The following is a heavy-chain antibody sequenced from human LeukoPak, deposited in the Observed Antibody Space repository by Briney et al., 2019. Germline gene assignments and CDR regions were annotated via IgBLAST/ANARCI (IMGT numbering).Heavy chain of an antibody. CDR3: ARSKGNYCSGGTCPGRLFDC. V-gene: IGHV4-59*01. CDR2: TYYSGST. Sequence: SETLSLTCTVSGGSISSYYWSWIRQPPGKGLEWIGYTYYSGSTNYNPSLKSRVTISVDTSKNQFSLKLSSVTAADTAVYYCARSKGNYCSGGTCPGRLFDCWGQGTLVTVSS. CDR1: GGSISSYY. J-gene: IGHJ4*02. D-gene: IGHD2-15*01.